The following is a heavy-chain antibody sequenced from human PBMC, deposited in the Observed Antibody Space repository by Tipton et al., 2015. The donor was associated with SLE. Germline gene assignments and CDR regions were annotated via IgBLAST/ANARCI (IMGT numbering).Heavy chain of an antibody. J-gene: IGHJ4*02. D-gene: IGHD3-10*01. V-gene: IGHV3-7*01. CDR3: AIVAFG. CDR2: INEDGSEK. Sequence: PLRLSCVASGFTFSNYYMNWVRQAPGKGLEWVANINEDGSEKYYVDSVEGRFAISRDNAKNSLYLQLNSLRVEDTAVYYCAIVAFGWGQGSMVTVSS. CDR1: GFTFSNYY.